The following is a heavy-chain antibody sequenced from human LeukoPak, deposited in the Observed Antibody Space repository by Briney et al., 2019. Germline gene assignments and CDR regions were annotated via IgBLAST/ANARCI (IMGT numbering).Heavy chain of an antibody. CDR2: INPSGGST. Sequence: ASVKVSCKASGYTFTSYYMHWVRQAPGQGLEWMGIINPSGGSTSYAQKFQGRVTMTRDTSTSTVYMELSSLRSEDTAVYYCATLREGYYDFWSGPTPWFDPWGQGTLVTVSS. V-gene: IGHV1-46*01. CDR1: GYTFTSYY. J-gene: IGHJ5*02. CDR3: ATLREGYYDFWSGPTPWFDP. D-gene: IGHD3-3*01.